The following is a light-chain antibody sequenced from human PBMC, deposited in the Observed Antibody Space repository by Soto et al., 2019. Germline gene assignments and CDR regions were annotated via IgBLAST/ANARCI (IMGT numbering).Light chain of an antibody. J-gene: IGKJ1*01. CDR1: QSVSSTY. Sequence: EIVMTQSPATLSVSPGERATPSCRASQSVSSTYLAWYQQRPGQAPRLLIYGASSRATGIPDRLSGSGSGTDLNLTISRLEPEDFAVYYCQKYGSSPWTFGQGTKVDIK. V-gene: IGKV3-20*01. CDR2: GAS. CDR3: QKYGSSPWT.